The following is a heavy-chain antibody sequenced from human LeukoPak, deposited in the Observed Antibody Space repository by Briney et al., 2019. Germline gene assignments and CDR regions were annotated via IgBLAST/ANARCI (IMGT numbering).Heavy chain of an antibody. CDR1: GSTFRSDA. D-gene: IGHD1-26*01. CDR3: AKDKSGTYCIDY. Sequence: GGSLRLSCAASGSTFRSDAMHWVRQAPGKGLEWVAFISYDGSVKYYADSVKGRFTISRDNSKNTLYLQMNSLGTEGTAVYYCAKDKSGTYCIDYWGQGVLVTVYS. V-gene: IGHV3-30-3*01. J-gene: IGHJ4*02. CDR2: ISYDGSVK.